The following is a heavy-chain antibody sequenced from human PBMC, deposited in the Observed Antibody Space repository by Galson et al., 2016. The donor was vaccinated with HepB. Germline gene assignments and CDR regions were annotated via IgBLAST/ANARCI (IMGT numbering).Heavy chain of an antibody. Sequence: TLSLTCTVSGGSISSGDSYWSWFRLHPGKGLEWIGYIYYSGSTYYNPSLKIRITISIDTSKNQFSLKLSSVTAAEPAVYYCARDRLGDFWSGYTPLGAFDIWGQGTMVTVSS. D-gene: IGHD3-3*01. J-gene: IGHJ3*02. CDR1: GGSISSGDSY. CDR3: ARDRLGDFWSGYTPLGAFDI. CDR2: IYYSGST. V-gene: IGHV4-31*03.